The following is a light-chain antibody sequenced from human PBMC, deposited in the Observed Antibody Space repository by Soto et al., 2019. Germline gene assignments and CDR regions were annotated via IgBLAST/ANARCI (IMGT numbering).Light chain of an antibody. Sequence: DIQMTQSPSSLSASVGDRVTITCRASQSISNYLNWYQQKPGKAPELLIYAASSLQSGFPSRFSGSGSGTDFTLTISSLHPEDFATYYCQQSYSTPPLTFGGGTKVEIK. CDR1: QSISNY. CDR3: QQSYSTPPLT. CDR2: AAS. J-gene: IGKJ4*01. V-gene: IGKV1-39*01.